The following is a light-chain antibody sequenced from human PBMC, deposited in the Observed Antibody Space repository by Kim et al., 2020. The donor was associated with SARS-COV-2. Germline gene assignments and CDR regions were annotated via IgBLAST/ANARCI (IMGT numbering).Light chain of an antibody. V-gene: IGKV3-15*01. CDR3: QQYNNWPPLS. CDR1: QGVNSK. J-gene: IGKJ4*01. Sequence: SPGEAATLSGRASQGVNSKLAWYQHKPGQPPRLLIFGSSTRATGIPARFSGSGSGTEFTLTISSLQSEEFAVYYCQQYNNWPPLSFGGGTKVDIK. CDR2: GSS.